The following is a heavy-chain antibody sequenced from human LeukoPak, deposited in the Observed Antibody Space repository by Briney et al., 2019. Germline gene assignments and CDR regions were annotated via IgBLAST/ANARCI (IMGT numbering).Heavy chain of an antibody. CDR1: GGSISSGSYF. CDR2: IYTSGST. Sequence: SETLSLTCTVSGGSISSGSYFWSWIRQPAGKGLEWIGRIYTSGSTNYNPSLKSRVTISVDTSKNQFSLKLSSVTAADTAAYYCASGIDYWGQGTLVTVSS. V-gene: IGHV4-61*02. D-gene: IGHD1-26*01. J-gene: IGHJ4*02. CDR3: ASGIDY.